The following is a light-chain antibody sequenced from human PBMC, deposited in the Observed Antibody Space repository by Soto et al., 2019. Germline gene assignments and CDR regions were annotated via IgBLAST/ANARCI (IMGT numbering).Light chain of an antibody. Sequence: EIVMTQSPAILSVSPGERATLSCRASQSVSSYLAWYQQKPGQAPRLLIYGASTRATGIPARFSGSGSGTDFTLTISSLAPEDFAVSYCQQRSNWPSITHGQGTRLEIK. CDR3: QQRSNWPSIT. CDR1: QSVSSY. CDR2: GAS. V-gene: IGKV3-11*01. J-gene: IGKJ5*01.